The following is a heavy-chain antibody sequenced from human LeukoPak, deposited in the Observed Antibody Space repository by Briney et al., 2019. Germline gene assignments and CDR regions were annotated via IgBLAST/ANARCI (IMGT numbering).Heavy chain of an antibody. V-gene: IGHV1-18*01. CDR2: ISAYTGNT. D-gene: IGHD3-10*01. CDR3: ASGRYYYGSGSLDY. J-gene: IGHJ4*02. Sequence: ASVKVSCKASGYAFTSCGITWVRQAPGQGLEWMGWISAYTGNTNYAQKLQGRVTMTTDTSTSTAYMELRSLRSDDTAVYYCASGRYYYGSGSLDYWGQGTLVTVSS. CDR1: GYAFTSCG.